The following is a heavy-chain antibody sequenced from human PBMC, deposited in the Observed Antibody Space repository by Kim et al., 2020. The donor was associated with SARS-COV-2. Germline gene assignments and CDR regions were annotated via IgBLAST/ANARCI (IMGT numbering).Heavy chain of an antibody. Sequence: GESLKISCEGYGFYFSNYWIAWVRQMPGKGLEWMGMSYAGDSQTRYSPSFQGQVTISVDKSIGPAYLQWSSLQASDTAKYYCARPRYSTSWYGMDVWGQGTTVTVS. D-gene: IGHD6-13*01. CDR1: GFYFSNYW. V-gene: IGHV5-51*01. CDR3: ARPRYSTSWYGMDV. J-gene: IGHJ6*02. CDR2: SYAGDSQT.